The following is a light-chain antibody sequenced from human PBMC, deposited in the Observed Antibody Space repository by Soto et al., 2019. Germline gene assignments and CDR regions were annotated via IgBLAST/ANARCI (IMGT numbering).Light chain of an antibody. CDR3: QQYGSSPRT. J-gene: IGKJ1*01. V-gene: IGKV3-20*01. CDR1: QSVSSN. Sequence: IVITHSPSTLSVYPGERATLSCRASQSVSSNLAWYQQKPGQAPRLLIYGASSRASGIPDRFSGSGSGTDFTLSISRLEPEDFAVYYCQQYGSSPRTFGQGTKV. CDR2: GAS.